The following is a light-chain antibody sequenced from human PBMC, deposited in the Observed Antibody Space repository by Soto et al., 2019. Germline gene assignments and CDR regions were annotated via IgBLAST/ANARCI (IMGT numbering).Light chain of an antibody. CDR3: QQRRDWPRLT. J-gene: IGKJ4*01. V-gene: IGKV3-11*01. Sequence: DIMLTQSPATLSLSPGERATLSCRTSQSVSDYLAWFQQKPGQAPRLLIYDTSKRAPGAPARFSGSGYGTDFTLTISSLEPEDSAVYYCQQRRDWPRLTFGGGTKVEI. CDR1: QSVSDY. CDR2: DTS.